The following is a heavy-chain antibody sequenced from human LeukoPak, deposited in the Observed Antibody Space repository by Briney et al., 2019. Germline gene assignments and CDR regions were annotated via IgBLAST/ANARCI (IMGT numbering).Heavy chain of an antibody. V-gene: IGHV3-53*04. CDR3: ARDHLRVLKDYYGMDV. CDR2: IYSGGST. Sequence: PGGSLRLSCAASGFTVSSNYMSWVRQAPGKGLEWVSVIYSGGSTYYADPVKGRFTISRHNSKNTLYLQMNSLRAEDTAVYYCARDHLRVLKDYYGMDVWGQGTTITVSS. CDR1: GFTVSSNY. D-gene: IGHD4/OR15-4a*01. J-gene: IGHJ6*02.